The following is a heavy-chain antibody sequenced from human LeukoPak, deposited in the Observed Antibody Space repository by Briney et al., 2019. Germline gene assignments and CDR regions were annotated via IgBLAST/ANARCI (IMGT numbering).Heavy chain of an antibody. CDR3: ARGIPDIVVVVAADDAFDI. Sequence: ASVTVSCKAYGYTFTSYCISWVRQAPGQGLEWMGWISAYNGNTNYAQKLQGRVTMTTDTSTSTAYMELRSLRSDDTAVYYCARGIPDIVVVVAADDAFDIWGQGTMVTVSS. CDR1: GYTFTSYC. CDR2: ISAYNGNT. V-gene: IGHV1-18*04. D-gene: IGHD2-15*01. J-gene: IGHJ3*02.